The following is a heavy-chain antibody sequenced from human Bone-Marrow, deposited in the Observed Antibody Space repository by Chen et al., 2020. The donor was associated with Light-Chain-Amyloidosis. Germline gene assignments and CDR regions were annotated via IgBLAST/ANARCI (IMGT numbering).Heavy chain of an antibody. D-gene: IGHD1-26*01. CDR2: ISSSSSTI. Sequence: VQLVESGGGLVQPGGSPGPPCAASGFTFSSYSLNWVRQAPGKGLEWVSYISSSSSTIYYADSVKGRFTISRDNAKNSLYLQMNSLRAEDTAVYYCAGSWRELLVSPYYYMDVWGKGTTVTVSS. CDR1: GFTFSSYS. V-gene: IGHV3-48*01. CDR3: AGSWRELLVSPYYYMDV. J-gene: IGHJ6*03.